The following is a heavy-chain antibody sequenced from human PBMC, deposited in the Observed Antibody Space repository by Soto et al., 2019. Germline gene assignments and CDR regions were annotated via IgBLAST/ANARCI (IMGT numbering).Heavy chain of an antibody. J-gene: IGHJ5*02. CDR2: LSYDENNE. CDR1: GFTFRNFA. CDR3: AKDPSSSGLYNYFEA. V-gene: IGHV3-30*18. Sequence: LRLSCVASGFTFRNFAMHWVRQAPGKGLEWVSLLSYDENNEFYADSVKGRFTISRDISTNTLFLQMNDLRVEDTALYFCAKDPSSSGLYNYFEAWGQGTLVTVSS. D-gene: IGHD2-15*01.